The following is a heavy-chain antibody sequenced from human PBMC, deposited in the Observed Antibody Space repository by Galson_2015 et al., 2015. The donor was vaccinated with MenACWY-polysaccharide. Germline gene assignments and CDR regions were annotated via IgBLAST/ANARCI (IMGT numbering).Heavy chain of an antibody. V-gene: IGHV3-15*01. Sequence: SLRLSCAASGFTFSDAWMTWVRQAPGKGLEWVGHIKRKTDGGTTDNAAPVKGRFTISRDDSKNTLYLQMNSLKIEDTAVYYCTATLGYWGQGTLVTVSS. CDR3: TATLGY. J-gene: IGHJ4*02. CDR1: GFTFSDAW. CDR2: IKRKTDGGTT.